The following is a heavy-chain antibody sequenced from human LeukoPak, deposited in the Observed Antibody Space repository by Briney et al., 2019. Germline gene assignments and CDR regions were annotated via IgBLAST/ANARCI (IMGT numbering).Heavy chain of an antibody. CDR1: GFTFSSYA. J-gene: IGHJ5*02. V-gene: IGHV3-30-3*01. CDR2: ISYDGSNK. CDR3: ARDGAAAVNWFDP. D-gene: IGHD6-13*01. Sequence: PGRSLRLSCAASGFTFSSYAMHWVRQAPGKGLEWVAVISYDGSNKYYADSVKGRFTISRDNSKDTLYLQMNSLRAEDTAVYYCARDGAAAVNWFDPWGQGTLVTVSS.